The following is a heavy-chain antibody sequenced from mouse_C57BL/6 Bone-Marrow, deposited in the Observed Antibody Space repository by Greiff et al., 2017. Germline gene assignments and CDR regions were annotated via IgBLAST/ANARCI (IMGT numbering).Heavy chain of an antibody. Sequence: QVQLQQSGAELAKPGASVKLSCKASGYTFTSYWMHWVKQRPGQGLEWIGYINPSSGYTKSNQKFKDKATLTADKSSSTAYMQLSSLTYEDSAVYYCAEGYYGSSYNYWGQGTTLTVSS. CDR1: GYTFTSYW. D-gene: IGHD1-1*01. CDR2: INPSSGYT. CDR3: AEGYYGSSYNY. J-gene: IGHJ2*01. V-gene: IGHV1-7*01.